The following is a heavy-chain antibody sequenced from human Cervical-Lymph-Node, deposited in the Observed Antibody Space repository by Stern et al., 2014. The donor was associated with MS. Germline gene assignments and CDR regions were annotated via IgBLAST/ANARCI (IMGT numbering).Heavy chain of an antibody. V-gene: IGHV4-31*03. Sequence: QVQLVESGPGLVKPSQTLSLTCTVSGGSISSGGYYWSWIRQHPGKGLEWIGYIYYSGSTYYNPSLKSRVTISVDTSKNQFSLKLSSVTAADTAVYYCARVSYDFWSGYYTVDVWGQGTTVTVSS. D-gene: IGHD3-3*01. J-gene: IGHJ6*02. CDR1: GGSISSGGYY. CDR3: ARVSYDFWSGYYTVDV. CDR2: IYYSGST.